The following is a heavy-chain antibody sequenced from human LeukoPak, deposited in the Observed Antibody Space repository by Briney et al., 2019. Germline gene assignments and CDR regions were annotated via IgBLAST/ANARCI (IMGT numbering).Heavy chain of an antibody. CDR2: ISSSSSYI. V-gene: IGHV3-21*01. Sequence: KPGGSLRLSCAASGFTFSSYSMNWVRQAPGKGLEWVSSISSSSSYIYYADSVKGRFTISRDNAKNSLYLQMNSLRAEDTAVYYCARASHRDHGAFDIWGQGTMVTVSS. CDR1: GFTFSSYS. D-gene: IGHD1-14*01. J-gene: IGHJ3*02. CDR3: ARASHRDHGAFDI.